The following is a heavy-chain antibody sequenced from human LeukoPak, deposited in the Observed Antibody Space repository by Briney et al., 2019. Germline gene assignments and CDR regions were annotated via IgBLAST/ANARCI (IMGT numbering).Heavy chain of an antibody. CDR3: AKDRGVVVPAAPCY. J-gene: IGHJ4*02. D-gene: IGHD2-2*01. CDR1: GFTFSSYA. V-gene: IGHV3-23*01. CDR2: ISGSGGST. Sequence: GESLKISCAASGFTFSSYAMSWVRQAPGKGLEWVSAISGSGGSTYYADSVKGRFTISRDNSKNTLYLQMNSLRAEDTAVYYCAKDRGVVVPAAPCYWGQGTLVTVSS.